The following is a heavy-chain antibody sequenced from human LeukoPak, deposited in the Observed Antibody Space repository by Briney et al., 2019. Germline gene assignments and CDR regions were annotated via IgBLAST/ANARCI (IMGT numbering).Heavy chain of an antibody. V-gene: IGHV3-21*01. CDR1: GFTFSANS. D-gene: IGHD6-13*01. CDR2: ISSGSSYI. J-gene: IGHJ4*02. Sequence: GGSLRLSCAASGFTFSANSMTWVRQAPGKGLEWVSSISSGSSYINYADSVKGRFTISRDNAKNSLYLQINSLRAEDTAVYYWARDRGQQPPDYWGQGTLVTVSS. CDR3: ARDRGQQPPDY.